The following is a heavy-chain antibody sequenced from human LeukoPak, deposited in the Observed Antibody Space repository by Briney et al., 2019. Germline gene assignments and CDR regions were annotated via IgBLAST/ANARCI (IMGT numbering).Heavy chain of an antibody. J-gene: IGHJ4*02. CDR1: GFNFIDYD. V-gene: IGHV3-13*01. CDR2: IGIRGDT. CDR3: ARGGIRVSGIDEFDY. Sequence: QSGGSLRLSCVASGFNFIDYDMHWVRQVIGKGLEWVSAIGIRGDTHYSGSVKGRFTISRENAESSLYLQMNSLRAEDTAVYYCARGGIRVSGIDEFDYWGQGTLVTVSS. D-gene: IGHD6-19*01.